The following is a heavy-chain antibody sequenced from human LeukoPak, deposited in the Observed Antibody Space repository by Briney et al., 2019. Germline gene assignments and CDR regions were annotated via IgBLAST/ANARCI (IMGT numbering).Heavy chain of an antibody. CDR3: ASRRVTGPYYGMDV. J-gene: IGHJ6*02. D-gene: IGHD3-9*01. Sequence: PTQTLSLTCTVSGGSISSGDYYWSWLRQPPGKGLEWIGYIYYSGSTYYNPSLKSRVTISVDTSKNQFFLKLSSVTAADTAVYYCASRRVTGPYYGMDVWGQGTTVTVSS. CDR2: IYYSGST. V-gene: IGHV4-30-4*01. CDR1: GGSISSGDYY.